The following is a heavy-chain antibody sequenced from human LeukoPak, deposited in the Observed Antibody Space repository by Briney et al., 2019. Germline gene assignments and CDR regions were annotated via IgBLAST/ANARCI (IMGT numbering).Heavy chain of an antibody. CDR1: GFPVSSNY. CDR2: IYSGGST. Sequence: GGSLRLSCAASGFPVSSNYMSWVRQAPGKGLEWVSVIYSGGSTYYADSVKGRFTISRDNSKNTLYLQMNSLRAEDTAVYYCARVDSSSCFDPWGQGTLVTVSS. V-gene: IGHV3-66*01. D-gene: IGHD6-13*01. J-gene: IGHJ5*02. CDR3: ARVDSSSCFDP.